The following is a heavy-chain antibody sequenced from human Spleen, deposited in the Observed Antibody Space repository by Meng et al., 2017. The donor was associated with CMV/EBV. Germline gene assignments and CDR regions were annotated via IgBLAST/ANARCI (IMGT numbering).Heavy chain of an antibody. D-gene: IGHD6-19*01. V-gene: IGHV4-59*01. J-gene: IGHJ6*02. CDR3: ARVLSSGWYWGMDV. CDR2: IYYSGST. Sequence: ESLKISCTVSGGSISSYYWSWIRQPPGKGLEWIGYIYYSGSTNYNPYLKSRVTISVDTSKNQFSLKLSSVTAADTAVYYCARVLSSGWYWGMDVWGQGTTVTVSS. CDR1: GGSISSYY.